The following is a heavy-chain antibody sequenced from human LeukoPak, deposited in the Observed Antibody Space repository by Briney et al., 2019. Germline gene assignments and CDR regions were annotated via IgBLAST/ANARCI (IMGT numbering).Heavy chain of an antibody. J-gene: IGHJ4*02. CDR1: GFNFRTAW. V-gene: IGHV3-15*01. D-gene: IGHD6-19*01. CDR2: IKSETDGGTT. CDR3: TTDQSSGWFFYDY. Sequence: GRSLRLSCTASGFNFRTAWMSWVRQAPGRGLEWVGRIKSETDGGTTDYAAPVKGRFTISRDDSKNVLYLQMNMMATEDTALYYSTTDQSSGWFFYDYWGQGALATVSS.